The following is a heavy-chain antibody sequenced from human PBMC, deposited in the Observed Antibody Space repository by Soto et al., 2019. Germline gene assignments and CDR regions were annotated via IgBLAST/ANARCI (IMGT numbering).Heavy chain of an antibody. CDR1: SGSISSSLYY. V-gene: IGHV4-39*01. D-gene: IGHD3-22*01. J-gene: IGHJ3*02. CDR3: ARLPYYDTPPVTFDI. Sequence: PSETLSLTCSVSSGSISSSLYYWGWIRQAPGKGLEWIGTIYSTVSTHYNPSLKSRVTISVDTSKNQFSLKLNSVTAADTAVYYCARLPYYDTPPVTFDIWGQGAMVTVSS. CDR2: IYSTVST.